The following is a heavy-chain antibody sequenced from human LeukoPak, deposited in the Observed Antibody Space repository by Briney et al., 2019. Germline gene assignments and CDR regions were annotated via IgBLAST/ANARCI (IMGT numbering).Heavy chain of an antibody. D-gene: IGHD3-22*01. CDR3: ARASYSYDINGWVPFDY. Sequence: SETLSLTCTVSGDSISSSRSYWGWIRQPPGKGLEWIGSIYTSGSTNYNPSLKSRVTISGDTSKNQFFLRLSSVTAADTAVYYCARASYSYDINGWVPFDYWGQGTLVTVSS. CDR1: GDSISSSRSY. CDR2: IYTSGST. J-gene: IGHJ4*02. V-gene: IGHV4-39*07.